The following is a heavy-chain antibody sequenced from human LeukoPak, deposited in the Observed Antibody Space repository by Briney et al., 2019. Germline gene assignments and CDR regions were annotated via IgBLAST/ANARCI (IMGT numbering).Heavy chain of an antibody. CDR3: AKTVKYSSGWYYDY. V-gene: IGHV3-23*01. Sequence: GGSLRLSCAASGFTFSSYAMSWVRQAPGKGLEWVSAISGSGGSTYYADSVKGRFTISRDNSKNTLYLQMNSLRAEDTAVYYCAKTVKYSSGWYYDYWGQGTLVTVSS. CDR1: GFTFSSYA. J-gene: IGHJ4*02. D-gene: IGHD6-19*01. CDR2: ISGSGGST.